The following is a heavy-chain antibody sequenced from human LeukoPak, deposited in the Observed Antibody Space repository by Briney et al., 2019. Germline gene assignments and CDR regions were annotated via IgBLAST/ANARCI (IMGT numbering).Heavy chain of an antibody. CDR1: GGSISSSRDY. V-gene: IGHV4-39*07. CDR3: ASGSGSFDY. D-gene: IGHD3-10*01. CDR2: INHSGST. Sequence: PSETLSLTCTVSGGSISSSRDYWAWIRQPPGKGLEWIGEINHSGSTNYNPSLKSRVTISVDTSKNQFSLKLSSVTAADTAVYYCASGSGSFDYWGQGTLVTVSS. J-gene: IGHJ4*02.